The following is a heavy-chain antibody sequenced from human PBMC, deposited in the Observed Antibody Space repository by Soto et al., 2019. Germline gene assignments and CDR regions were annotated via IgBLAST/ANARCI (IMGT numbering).Heavy chain of an antibody. CDR3: ATDDGHYYGSV. CDR2: INNSGDT. V-gene: IGHV3-23*01. J-gene: IGHJ1*01. Sequence: GRSLRLSCAVSGFSLGSYAISCLRQSPGGGLGWFSIINNSGDTYYADSVKGRFTISRDNSKNILYVQLSRLTSDDTAVYFCATDDGHYYGSVWGQGTLVTVSS. CDR1: GFSLGSYA. D-gene: IGHD3-22*01.